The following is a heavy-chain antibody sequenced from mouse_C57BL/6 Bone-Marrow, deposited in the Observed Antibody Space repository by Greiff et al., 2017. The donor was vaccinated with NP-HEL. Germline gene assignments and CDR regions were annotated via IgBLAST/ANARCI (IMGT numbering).Heavy chain of an antibody. D-gene: IGHD1-1*01. J-gene: IGHJ4*01. V-gene: IGHV1-15*01. Sequence: QVQLQQSGAELVRPGASVTLSCKASGYTFTDYEMHWVKQTPVHGLEWIGAIDPETGGTAYNQKFKGKAILTADKSSSTAYMELRSLTSEDSAVYYCTRNYGSRGKAMDYGGQGTSVTVSS. CDR1: GYTFTDYE. CDR3: TRNYGSRGKAMDY. CDR2: IDPETGGT.